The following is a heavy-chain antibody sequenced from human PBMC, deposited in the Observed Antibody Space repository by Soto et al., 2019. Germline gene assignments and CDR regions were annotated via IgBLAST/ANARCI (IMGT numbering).Heavy chain of an antibody. CDR1: GYPFSTYG. D-gene: IGHD3-10*01. Sequence: QVQLVQSGAEVTKPGASVKVSCKTSGYPFSTYGLSWVRQAPGQGLEWMGWSVANSGNTIYAQKFQGRVTMYTDRATNTAYMALRSLTSDDSALYYCARVEGYGSGNRLFANWGQGTLVTVS. V-gene: IGHV1-18*01. CDR3: ARVEGYGSGNRLFAN. CDR2: SVANSGNT. J-gene: IGHJ4*02.